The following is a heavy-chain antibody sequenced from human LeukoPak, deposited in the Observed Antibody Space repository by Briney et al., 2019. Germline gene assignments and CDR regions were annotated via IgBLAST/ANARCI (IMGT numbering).Heavy chain of an antibody. CDR2: ISSSSTFM. CDR1: GFPFSGYS. Sequence: PGGSLRLSCSASGFPFSGYSMNWVRQAPGEGLEWVSSISSSSTFMYYADSVKGRFTISRDNANNSLYLQMNSLRAEDTAVYYCARDGYYSSSSKYFDYWGQGTLVTVSS. V-gene: IGHV3-21*01. CDR3: ARDGYYSSSSKYFDY. D-gene: IGHD6-6*01. J-gene: IGHJ4*02.